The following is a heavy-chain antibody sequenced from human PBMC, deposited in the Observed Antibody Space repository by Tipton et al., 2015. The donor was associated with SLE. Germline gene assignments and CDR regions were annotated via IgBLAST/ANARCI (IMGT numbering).Heavy chain of an antibody. Sequence: LRLSCAGSGITFSNFAMHWVRQPPGKGLEWIGYIYYSGITHYNPSLKSRVTISVDTSKNQFSLKLRSVTAADTAVYYCARHGGYWGLGTLVTVSS. V-gene: IGHV4-59*08. CDR3: ARHGGY. CDR1: GITFSNFA. J-gene: IGHJ4*02. D-gene: IGHD3-3*01. CDR2: IYYSGIT.